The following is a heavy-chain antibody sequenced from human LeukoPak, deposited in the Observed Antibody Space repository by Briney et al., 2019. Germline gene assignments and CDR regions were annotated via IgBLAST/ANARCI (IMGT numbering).Heavy chain of an antibody. V-gene: IGHV4-61*09. Sequence: PSETLSLTCIVSGASISSGRHYWSWIRQPAGKGLEWIGHIYASGSTDYNPSLKSRLTISVDTSKNQFSLNLSSVSAADTAVYYCARLLGRYYYYMDVWGKGTTVTVSS. CDR2: IYASGST. CDR1: GASISSGRHY. J-gene: IGHJ6*03. CDR3: ARLLGRYYYYMDV.